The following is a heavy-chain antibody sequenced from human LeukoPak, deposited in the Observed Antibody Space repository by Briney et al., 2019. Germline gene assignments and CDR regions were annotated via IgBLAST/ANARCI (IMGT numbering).Heavy chain of an antibody. J-gene: IGHJ4*02. D-gene: IGHD3-22*01. CDR3: ARTLTTQTYYYDSSGYPVGFDY. CDR2: VNPSGGST. Sequence: ASVKVSCKASGYTFTRFYMHWVRQAPGQGLEWMGIVNPSGGSTSYAQKFQGRVTMTRDTSTSTVYVELSSLRSEDTAVYYCARTLTTQTYYYDSSGYPVGFDYWGQGTLVTVSS. CDR1: GYTFTRFY. V-gene: IGHV1-46*01.